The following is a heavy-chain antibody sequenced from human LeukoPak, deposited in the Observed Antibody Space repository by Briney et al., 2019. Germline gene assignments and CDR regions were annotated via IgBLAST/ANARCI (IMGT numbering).Heavy chain of an antibody. CDR2: ISTVGSTI. D-gene: IGHD2-15*01. Sequence: AGGSLRLSCTTSAFAFSNYEMHWVRQAPGKGLEWVSYISTVGSTIYYSDSVKGRFTISRDNSKNTLYLQMNSLRAEDTAVYYCAKSRGSGTGSYFDYWGQGTLVTVSS. CDR1: AFAFSNYE. V-gene: IGHV3-48*03. CDR3: AKSRGSGTGSYFDY. J-gene: IGHJ4*02.